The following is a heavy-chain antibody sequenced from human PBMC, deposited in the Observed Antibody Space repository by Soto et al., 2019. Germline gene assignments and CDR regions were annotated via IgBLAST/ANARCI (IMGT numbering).Heavy chain of an antibody. Sequence: GGSLRLSCAASGFTFSSYWLHWVRQAPGKGLVWVSRINNDGSSTSYADSVKGRFTISRDNSKNTLYLQMNSLRAEDTAVYYCAKGGVVVPAAVDYWGQGTLVTVSS. D-gene: IGHD2-2*01. V-gene: IGHV3-74*01. CDR2: INNDGSST. CDR1: GFTFSSYW. CDR3: AKGGVVVPAAVDY. J-gene: IGHJ4*02.